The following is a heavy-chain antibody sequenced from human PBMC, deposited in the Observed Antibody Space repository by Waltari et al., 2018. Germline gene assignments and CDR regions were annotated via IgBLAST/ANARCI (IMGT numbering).Heavy chain of an antibody. Sequence: EVQLVESGGGLVQPGGSLRLSCAASGFSFWSYWMSWVRQAPGKGLEWVANIKQDGSEKYYVDSVKGRFTISRDNANNSLYLQMNSLRAEDTAVYYCARWSSMAPVDPWGQGTLVTVSS. J-gene: IGHJ5*02. CDR1: GFSFWSYW. CDR2: IKQDGSEK. D-gene: IGHD6-6*01. CDR3: ARWSSMAPVDP. V-gene: IGHV3-7*01.